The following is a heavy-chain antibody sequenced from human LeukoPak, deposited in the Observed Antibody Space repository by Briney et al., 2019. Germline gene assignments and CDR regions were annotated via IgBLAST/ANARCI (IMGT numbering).Heavy chain of an antibody. V-gene: IGHV3-53*01. CDR2: MYSGGST. J-gene: IGHJ4*02. CDR3: ARGYCTGTNCLVDY. CDR1: GFTFSNYA. Sequence: PGGSLRLSCAASGFTFSNYAMNWVRQAPGKGLEWVSIMYSGGSTYYADSVKGRFTISRDDSKNTVCLQMNSLRADDTAMYYCARGYCTGTNCLVDYWGQGTLVTVSS. D-gene: IGHD2-8*02.